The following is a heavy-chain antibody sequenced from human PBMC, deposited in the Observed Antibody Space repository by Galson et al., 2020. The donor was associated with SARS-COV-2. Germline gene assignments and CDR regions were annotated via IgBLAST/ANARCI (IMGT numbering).Heavy chain of an antibody. V-gene: IGHV3-23*01. CDR2: ISGSGYST. Sequence: GSLKISCAASGFTFSSYGMSWVRQAPGKGLEWVSVISGSGYSTHYADSVKGRFTISRDNSKNTLFLQMNSLRAEDTAVYYCAKDRVARAITVAGDYGMDVWGQGTTVTVSS. CDR1: GFTFSSYG. CDR3: AKDRVARAITVAGDYGMDV. J-gene: IGHJ6*02. D-gene: IGHD6-19*01.